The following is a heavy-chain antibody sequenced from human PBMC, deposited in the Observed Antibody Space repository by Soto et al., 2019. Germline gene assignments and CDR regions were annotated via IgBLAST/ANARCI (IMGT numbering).Heavy chain of an antibody. CDR3: AKDPSGYTDGYYYYYYMDV. V-gene: IGHV3-23*01. CDR2: ISGTGRST. D-gene: IGHD6-25*01. Sequence: EVQLLESGGGLVQPGGSLRLSCAASGFSFSSYAMSWVRQAPGKGLEWVSTISGTGRSTYYADSVKVRFTISRDNSKNTLYLQVDSLRAEDTAVYYCAKDPSGYTDGYYYYYYMDVWGKGTTVTVSS. J-gene: IGHJ6*03. CDR1: GFSFSSYA.